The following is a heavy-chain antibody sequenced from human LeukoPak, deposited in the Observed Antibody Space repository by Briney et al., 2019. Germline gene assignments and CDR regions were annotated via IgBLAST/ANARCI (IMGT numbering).Heavy chain of an antibody. CDR1: GGSFSGYY. Sequence: SETLSLTCAVYGGSFSGYYWSWIRQPPGKGLEWIGEINHSGSTNYNPSLKSRVTISVDTSKNQFSLKLSSVTAADTAVYYCARGGTYYDILTGYHPGYYFDYWGQGTLATVSS. D-gene: IGHD3-9*01. J-gene: IGHJ4*02. V-gene: IGHV4-34*01. CDR2: INHSGST. CDR3: ARGGTYYDILTGYHPGYYFDY.